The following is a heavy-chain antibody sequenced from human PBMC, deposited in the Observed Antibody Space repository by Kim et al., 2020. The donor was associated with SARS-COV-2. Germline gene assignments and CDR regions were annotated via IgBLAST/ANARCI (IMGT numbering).Heavy chain of an antibody. CDR1: GGSISSGGYS. CDR2: IYQSGST. J-gene: IGHJ6*02. CDR3: AREEYSTTSGGLDV. Sequence: SETLSLTCAVSGGSISSGGYSWSWIRQPPGKGLEWIGYIYQSGSTNYNPSLKSRVTISVDRSKNQFSLKLSSVTAADTAVYYCAREEYSTTSGGLDVWGQGTTVTVSS. D-gene: IGHD6-13*01. V-gene: IGHV4-30-2*01.